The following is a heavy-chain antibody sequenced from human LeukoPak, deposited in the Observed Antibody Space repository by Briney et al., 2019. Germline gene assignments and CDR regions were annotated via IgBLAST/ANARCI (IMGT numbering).Heavy chain of an antibody. CDR1: GGSISSGSYY. D-gene: IGHD3-22*01. CDR2: IYTSGST. V-gene: IGHV4-61*02. Sequence: SETLSLTCTVPGGSISSGSYYWSWIRQPAGKGLEWIGRIYTSGSTNYNPSLKSRVTISVDTSKNQFSLKLSSVTAADTAVYYCARRYYYDSSGYDDRGQGTLVTVSS. J-gene: IGHJ4*02. CDR3: ARRYYYDSSGYDD.